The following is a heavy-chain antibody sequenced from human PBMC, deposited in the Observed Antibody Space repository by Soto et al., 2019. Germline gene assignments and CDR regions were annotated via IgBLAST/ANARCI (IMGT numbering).Heavy chain of an antibody. Sequence: SETLSLTCAVYGGSFSGYYWSWIRQPPGKGLEWIGEINHSGSTNYNPSLKSRVTISVDTSKNQFSLKLSSVTAADTAVYYCARGKRYYYGSGSSLSSRDNWFDPWGQGTLVTVSS. CDR3: ARGKRYYYGSGSSLSSRDNWFDP. D-gene: IGHD3-10*01. CDR2: INHSGST. CDR1: GGSFSGYY. V-gene: IGHV4-34*01. J-gene: IGHJ5*02.